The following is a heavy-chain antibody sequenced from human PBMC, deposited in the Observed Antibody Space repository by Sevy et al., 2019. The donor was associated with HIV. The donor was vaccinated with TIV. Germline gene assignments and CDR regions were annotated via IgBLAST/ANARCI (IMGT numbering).Heavy chain of an antibody. V-gene: IGHV3-23*01. CDR1: GFAFYEYS. D-gene: IGHD2-8*01. J-gene: IGHJ4*02. CDR2: LSFGCGKI. CDR3: AREGCSRPHDY. Sequence: GGSLRLSCAASGFAFYEYSMSWIRQAPGKGLEWVANLSFGCGKINYADSVKGRFTISRDNSKNSFYLQMDNLSVEDTALYYCAREGCSRPHDYWGQGTRVTVSS.